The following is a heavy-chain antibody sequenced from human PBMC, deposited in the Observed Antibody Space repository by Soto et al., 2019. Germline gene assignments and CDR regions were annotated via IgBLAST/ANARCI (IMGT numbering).Heavy chain of an antibody. CDR3: ASTLGITGTKGPYDY. CDR2: ISYDGSNK. CDR1: GFTFSSYA. J-gene: IGHJ4*02. D-gene: IGHD1-7*01. V-gene: IGHV3-30-3*01. Sequence: QVQLVESGGGVVQPGRSLRLSCAASGFTFSSYAMHWVRQAPGKGLEWVAVISYDGSNKYYADSVKGRFTISRDNSKNTLYLQMNSLRADDMAVYYCASTLGITGTKGPYDYWGQGTLVTVSS.